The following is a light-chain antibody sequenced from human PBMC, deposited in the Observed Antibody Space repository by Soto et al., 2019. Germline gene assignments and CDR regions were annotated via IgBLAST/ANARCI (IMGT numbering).Light chain of an antibody. V-gene: IGKV1-39*01. CDR1: QSISSY. CDR2: AAS. Sequence: DIQMTQSPSSLSASVGDRVTITCRASQSISSYLNWYQQKPGKAPKLLIYAASSLQSGVPSRFSGSGSETDFTLTISSLQPEDFAIYHCQQSYSTPRTFGHGTKLEIK. J-gene: IGKJ2*02. CDR3: QQSYSTPRT.